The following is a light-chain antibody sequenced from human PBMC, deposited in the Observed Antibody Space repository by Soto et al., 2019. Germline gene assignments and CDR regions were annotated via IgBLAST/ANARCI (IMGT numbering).Light chain of an antibody. CDR1: QGISGW. V-gene: IGKV1-5*01. Sequence: DIRLTQSPSTLSASEGDRVTITCRASQGISGWLAWYQQKPGKAPKLLIFDASTLESGVPSRFSGSGSGTDFTLTISSLQPDDFATYYCQQYSDSSGAFGQGTKGGYQ. J-gene: IGKJ1*01. CDR3: QQYSDSSGA. CDR2: DAS.